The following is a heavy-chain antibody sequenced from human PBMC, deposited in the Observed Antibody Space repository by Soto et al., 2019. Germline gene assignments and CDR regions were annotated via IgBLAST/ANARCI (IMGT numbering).Heavy chain of an antibody. Sequence: ASVKVSCKASGYTFTSYYMHWVRQAPGQGLEWMGIINPSGGSTSYAQKFQGRVTMTRDTSTSTVYMELSSLRSEDTAVYYCARGPTDYYDNSANYFLDYWGQGTLVTVSS. J-gene: IGHJ4*02. CDR1: GYTFTSYY. D-gene: IGHD3-22*01. CDR2: INPSGGST. V-gene: IGHV1-46*01. CDR3: ARGPTDYYDNSANYFLDY.